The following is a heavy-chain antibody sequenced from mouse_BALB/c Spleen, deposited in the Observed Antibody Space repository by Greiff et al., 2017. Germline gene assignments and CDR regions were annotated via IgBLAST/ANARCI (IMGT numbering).Heavy chain of an antibody. D-gene: IGHD2-1*01. CDR3: ARGLLSMDD. CDR2: ISSGSSTI. CDR1: GFTFSSFG. J-gene: IGHJ4*01. Sequence: EVQLMESGGGLVQPGGSRTLSCAASGFTFSSFGMHWVRQAPEKGLEWVAYISSGSSTIYYADTVKGRFTISRDNPKNTLFLQMASLRSEDTAMYDCARGLLSMDDWGPGTSVTVSS. V-gene: IGHV5-17*02.